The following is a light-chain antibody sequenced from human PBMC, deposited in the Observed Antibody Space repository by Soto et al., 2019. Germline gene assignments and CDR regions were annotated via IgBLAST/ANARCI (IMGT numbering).Light chain of an antibody. CDR1: GRDIGAYDY. CDR2: GVK. V-gene: IGLV2-14*01. Sequence: SALTHPASVSGSPGQSITISCTGRGRDIGAYDYVSWYQQHPGKAPKLLIYGVKNRPSGVSYRFSASKSAFTASLTISGLQAEDEAHYYCSSYTTSYFYVFGPGTKVTV. CDR3: SSYTTSYFYV. J-gene: IGLJ1*01.